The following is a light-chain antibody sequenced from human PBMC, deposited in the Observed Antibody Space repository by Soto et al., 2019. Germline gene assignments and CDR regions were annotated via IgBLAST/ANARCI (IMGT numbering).Light chain of an antibody. Sequence: EIVLTQSPGTLSLSPGERATLSCRASQSVSSSYLAWYQQRPGQAPRLLIYDASSRAAGIPDRFSGSGSGTDFPLTRSRLELEDFAVYHCRQYGSSPSALIFGGGTKVQIK. CDR1: QSVSSSY. CDR2: DAS. J-gene: IGKJ4*01. V-gene: IGKV3-20*01. CDR3: RQYGSSPSALI.